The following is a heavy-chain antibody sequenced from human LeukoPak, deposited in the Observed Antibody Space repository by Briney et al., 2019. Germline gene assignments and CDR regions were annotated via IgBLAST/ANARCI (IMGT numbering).Heavy chain of an antibody. CDR3: ARDSGGVFIAAAAPFDY. CDR2: ISSSSSYI. CDR1: GFTFSSYS. Sequence: GGPLRLSCAASGFTFSSYSMNWVRQAPGKGLEWVSSISSSSSYIYYADSVKGRFTISRDNAKNSLYLQMNSLRAEDTAVYYCARDSGGVFIAAAAPFDYWGQGTLVTVSS. J-gene: IGHJ4*02. V-gene: IGHV3-21*01. D-gene: IGHD6-13*01.